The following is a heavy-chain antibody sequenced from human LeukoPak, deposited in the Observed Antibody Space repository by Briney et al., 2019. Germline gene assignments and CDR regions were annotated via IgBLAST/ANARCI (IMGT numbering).Heavy chain of an antibody. V-gene: IGHV3-30*02. CDR3: AASGSYLDYYYYMDV. CDR2: IRHDGGNA. D-gene: IGHD1-26*01. Sequence: PGGSLRLSCAASGFSFSNYGMHWVRQASGKGLEWVTFIRHDGGNAYYADSVKGRFTISRDNSKNTLYLQMNGLRAEDTAVYYCAASGSYLDYYYYMDVWGKGTTVTVSS. CDR1: GFSFSNYG. J-gene: IGHJ6*03.